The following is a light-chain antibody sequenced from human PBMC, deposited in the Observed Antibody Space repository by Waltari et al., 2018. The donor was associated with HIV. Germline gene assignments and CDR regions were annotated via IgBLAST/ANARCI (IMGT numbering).Light chain of an antibody. J-gene: IGKJ2*01. V-gene: IGKV4-1*01. CDR2: LSS. Sequence: DFVMSQSPDYLAVSLGEWATINRKSSQSVLYRSNNMNYVSWYQQQAGQPPVLLIYLSSPRASVVPDRIRGSGCGTDFTLTINSLQAEDVAVYYCQQYYNTPYTFGQGTKLEIK. CDR1: QSVLYRSNNMNY. CDR3: QQYYNTPYT.